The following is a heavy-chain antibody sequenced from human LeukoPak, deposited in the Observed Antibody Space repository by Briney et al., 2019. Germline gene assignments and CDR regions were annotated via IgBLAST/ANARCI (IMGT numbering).Heavy chain of an antibody. V-gene: IGHV4-61*08. CDR3: ARGNSGSYGQTDY. Sequence: SETLSLTCTVSGGSVNSGDYYWSWIRQPPGKGLEWIGYIYYSGTINYNPSLKSRVTISVDTSKNQFSLKLSSVTAADTAVYYCARGNSGSYGQTDYWGQGTLVTVSS. J-gene: IGHJ4*02. CDR1: GGSVNSGDYY. D-gene: IGHD1-26*01. CDR2: IYYSGTI.